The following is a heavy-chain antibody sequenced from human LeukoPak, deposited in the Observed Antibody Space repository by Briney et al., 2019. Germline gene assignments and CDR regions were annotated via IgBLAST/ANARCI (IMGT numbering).Heavy chain of an antibody. CDR2: IIPIFGTA. CDR3: ARGGGYSSSSRTWIQLWSRGYYYYGMDV. CDR1: GGTFSSYA. J-gene: IGHJ6*02. V-gene: IGHV1-69*13. D-gene: IGHD5-18*01. Sequence: GASVKVSCKASGGTFSSYAISWVRQAPGQGLEWMGGIIPIFGTANYAQKFQGRVTITADESTSTAYMELSSLRSEDTAVYYCARGGGYSSSSRTWIQLWSRGYYYYGMDVWGQGTTVTVSS.